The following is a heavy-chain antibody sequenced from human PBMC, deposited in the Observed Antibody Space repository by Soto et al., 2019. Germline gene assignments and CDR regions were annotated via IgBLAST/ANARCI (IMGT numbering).Heavy chain of an antibody. CDR1: GYSFTSYW. V-gene: IGHV5-51*01. D-gene: IGHD6-19*01. J-gene: IGHJ6*03. CDR3: ARVGVGSGWYTPHYYYYYYLDV. Sequence: PGESLKISCKGSGYSFTSYWIGWVRQMPGKGLEWMGIIYPGDSDTRYSPPFQGQVTISADKSISTAYLQWSSLKASDTAMYYCARVGVGSGWYTPHYYYYYYLDVWGKGNTVTVSS. CDR2: IYPGDSDT.